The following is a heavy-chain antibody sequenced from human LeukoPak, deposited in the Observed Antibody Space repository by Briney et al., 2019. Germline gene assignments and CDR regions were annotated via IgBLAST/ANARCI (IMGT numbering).Heavy chain of an antibody. CDR3: AKEIYYDSSAFFDY. V-gene: IGHV3-30*18. CDR1: GFMFSNYD. D-gene: IGHD3-22*01. J-gene: IGHJ4*02. Sequence: TGGSLRLSCTASGFMFSNYDMHWVRQAPGKGLEWVAVIGYDGSNKYYADSVKGRFTISRDNSKNTLYLQMNSLRTEDTAVYFCAKEIYYDSSAFFDYWGQGTLVTVSA. CDR2: IGYDGSNK.